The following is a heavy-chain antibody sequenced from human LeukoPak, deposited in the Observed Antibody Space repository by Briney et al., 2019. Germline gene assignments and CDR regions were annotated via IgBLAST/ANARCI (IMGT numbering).Heavy chain of an antibody. CDR1: GFTFSSYA. CDR3: AKHTLTAVTTFFDY. J-gene: IGHJ4*02. Sequence: GGSLRLSCAASGFTFSSYAMSWVRQAPGKGLEWVSAISGSGDSRYYADSLKGRFTISRDNSKNTLYLQMNSLRAEDTAVYYCAKHTLTAVTTFFDYWGQGTLVTVSS. V-gene: IGHV3-23*01. D-gene: IGHD4-17*01. CDR2: ISGSGDSR.